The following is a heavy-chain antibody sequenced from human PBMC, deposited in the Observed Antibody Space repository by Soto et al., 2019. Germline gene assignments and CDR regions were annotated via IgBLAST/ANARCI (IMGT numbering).Heavy chain of an antibody. CDR3: TRYCSGGSCSHGNAFDI. J-gene: IGHJ3*02. CDR2: IKQDGSEK. V-gene: IGHV3-7*01. D-gene: IGHD2-15*01. Sequence: GGSLRLSCAASGFTFSSYWMSWVRQAPGKGLEWVANIKQDGSEKYYVDSVKGRFTISRDNAKKSLYLQMNSLRAEDTAVYYCTRYCSGGSCSHGNAFDIWGQGTMVTVSS. CDR1: GFTFSSYW.